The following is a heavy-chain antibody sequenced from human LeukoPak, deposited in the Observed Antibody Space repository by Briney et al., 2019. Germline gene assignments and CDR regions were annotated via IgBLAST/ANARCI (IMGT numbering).Heavy chain of an antibody. D-gene: IGHD3-16*02. V-gene: IGHV3-49*04. Sequence: GGSLRLSCTASGFTFGDYAMSWVRQAPGKGLEWVGFIRSKAYGGTTEYAASVKGRFTISRDDSKSIAYLQMNSLKTEDTAVYYCTRDLDSTLLDYVWGSYRSPFDYWGQGTLVTVSS. CDR2: IRSKAYGGTT. CDR3: TRDLDSTLLDYVWGSYRSPFDY. CDR1: GFTFGDYA. J-gene: IGHJ4*02.